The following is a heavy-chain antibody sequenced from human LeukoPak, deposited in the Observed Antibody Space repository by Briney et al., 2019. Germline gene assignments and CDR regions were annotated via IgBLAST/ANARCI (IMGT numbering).Heavy chain of an antibody. CDR1: GFTFSSYA. J-gene: IGHJ6*02. CDR3: AKGYCSSTSCPSGV. CDR2: ISGSGGST. V-gene: IGHV3-23*01. Sequence: GGSLRLSCAASGFTFSSYAMSWVRQAPGKGLEWVSAISGSGGSTYYADSVKGRFTISRDNSKNTLYLQMNSLRAEDTAVYYCAKGYCSSTSCPSGVWGQGTTVTVSS. D-gene: IGHD2-2*01.